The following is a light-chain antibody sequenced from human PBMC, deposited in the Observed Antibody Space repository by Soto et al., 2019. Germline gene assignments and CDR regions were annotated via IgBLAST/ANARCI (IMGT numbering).Light chain of an antibody. CDR2: QAS. Sequence: DFQMTQSPSTLSASVGDTVTITCRASQSISNWLAWYQQKPGEAPKLLIYQASSLASGVPSRFSGSGSGTEFTLTGASLQPDDFATYYCQRYNGNSRTFGQGTKVEIK. CDR3: QRYNGNSRT. V-gene: IGKV1-5*03. J-gene: IGKJ1*01. CDR1: QSISNW.